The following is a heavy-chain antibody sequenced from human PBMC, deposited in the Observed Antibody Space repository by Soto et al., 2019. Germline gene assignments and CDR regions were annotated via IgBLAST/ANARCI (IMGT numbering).Heavy chain of an antibody. J-gene: IGHJ4*02. V-gene: IGHV4-34*01. CDR3: SSTRNYDILTGYAH. D-gene: IGHD3-9*01. CDR2: INHSGST. Sequence: SATLSLTCAVYGGSFSGYYWSWIRQPPGKGLEWIGEINHSGSTNYNPSLKSRVTISVDTSKNQFSLKLSSVTAADTAVYYCSSTRNYDILTGYAHWGQGTLVTVYS. CDR1: GGSFSGYY.